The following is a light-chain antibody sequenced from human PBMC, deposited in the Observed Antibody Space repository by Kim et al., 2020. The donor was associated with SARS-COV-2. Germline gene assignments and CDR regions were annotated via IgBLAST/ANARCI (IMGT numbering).Light chain of an antibody. J-gene: IGKJ2*01. CDR2: GAA. CDR1: QGVSSF. V-gene: IGKV3-20*01. Sequence: RSMATGDRASLSCTASQGVSSFVAWYQQKPGQAPRLLIYGAASRDTGIPDRFSGRGCGTDFTHTISRLEPEDFAMYDCQQYGSSYTFGQGTKLE. CDR3: QQYGSSYT.